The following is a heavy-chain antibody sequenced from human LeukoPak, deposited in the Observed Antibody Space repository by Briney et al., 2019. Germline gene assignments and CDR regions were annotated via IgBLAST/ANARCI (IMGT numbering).Heavy chain of an antibody. CDR2: ICYSGTT. Sequence: TSETLSLTCSVSGASISSYYWSWIRQPPGKGPEWIGYICYSGTTNYNPSLKSRATISIDTSKNQFSLKLSSVTAADTAVYYCARQGIRGQWLVHFDYWGQGTLVTVSS. CDR1: GASISSYY. V-gene: IGHV4-59*08. D-gene: IGHD6-19*01. CDR3: ARQGIRGQWLVHFDY. J-gene: IGHJ4*02.